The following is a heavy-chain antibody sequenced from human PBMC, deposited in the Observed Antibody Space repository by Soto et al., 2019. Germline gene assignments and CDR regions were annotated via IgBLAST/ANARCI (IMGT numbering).Heavy chain of an antibody. V-gene: IGHV5-51*01. Sequence: PGESLKISCKGSGYSFTSYWIGWVRQMPGKGLEWMGIIYPGDSDTRYSPSFQGQVTISADKSISTAYLQWSSLKASDTAMFYCASHHYSAYCTNGVCYDYYYMDVWGKGTTVTVSS. CDR2: IYPGDSDT. CDR1: GYSFTSYW. D-gene: IGHD2-8*01. J-gene: IGHJ6*03. CDR3: ASHHYSAYCTNGVCYDYYYMDV.